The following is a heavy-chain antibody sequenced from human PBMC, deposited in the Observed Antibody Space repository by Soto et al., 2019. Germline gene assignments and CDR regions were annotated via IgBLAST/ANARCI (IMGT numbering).Heavy chain of an antibody. CDR3: ARVVGTALVGFSYGMDV. J-gene: IGHJ6*02. V-gene: IGHV3-7*01. D-gene: IGHD5-18*01. CDR1: GFTFSNSW. Sequence: EVQLVESGGGLVQPGGSLRLSCVVSGFTFSNSWMTWVRQAPGKGLEWVANINQDGSKKYYVDSVEGRFTISRDNAKNSLGLQMYGLRTEDTAVYYCARVVGTALVGFSYGMDVWGLGTTVTVSS. CDR2: INQDGSKK.